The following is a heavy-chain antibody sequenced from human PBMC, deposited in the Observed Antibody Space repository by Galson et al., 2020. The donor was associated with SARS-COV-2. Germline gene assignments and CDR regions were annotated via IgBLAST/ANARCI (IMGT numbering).Heavy chain of an antibody. CDR3: ARGSDQGYYFPY. V-gene: IGHV1-18*01. CDR1: GYTFTTYG. CDR2: ISAYNGNT. J-gene: IGHJ4*02. Sequence: ASVKVSCKASGYTFTTYGFIWVRQAPGQGLEWMGWISAYNGNTNYPQRLQGRVTMTTDTSTSTAYMELTSLRSDDTAVYYCARGSDQGYYFPYWGQGTLLTVSS. D-gene: IGHD2-2*01.